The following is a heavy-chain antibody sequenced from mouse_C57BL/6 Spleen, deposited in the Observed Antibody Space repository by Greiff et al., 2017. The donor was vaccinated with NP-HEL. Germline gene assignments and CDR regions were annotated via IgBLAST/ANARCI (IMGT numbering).Heavy chain of an antibody. CDR3: ARERGYGNGAMDY. Sequence: DVKLVESGGGLVKPGGSLKLSCAASGFTFSSYAMSWVRQTPEKRLEWVATISDGGSYTYYPDNVKGRFTISRDNAKNNLYRQMSHLKSEDTAMYYCARERGYGNGAMDYWGQGTSVTVSS. CDR2: ISDGGSYT. J-gene: IGHJ4*01. D-gene: IGHD1-1*02. V-gene: IGHV5-4*01. CDR1: GFTFSSYA.